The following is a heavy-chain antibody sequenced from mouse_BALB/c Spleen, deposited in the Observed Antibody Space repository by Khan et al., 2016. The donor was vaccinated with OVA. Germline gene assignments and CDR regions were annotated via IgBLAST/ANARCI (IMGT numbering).Heavy chain of an antibody. D-gene: IGHD2-3*01. CDR2: IWSAGST. J-gene: IGHJ3*01. Sequence: QVQLQQSGPGLVQPSQSLSITCTVSGFSLNNYSVHWVRQSPGKGLEWLGVIWSAGSTDYNAAFISRLTISKENSRSQVFFKRNMLQPNDTAIYYCARRGDGYGLVALFTYGGQGTLVTVSA. CDR1: GFSLNNYS. CDR3: ARRGDGYGLVALFTY. V-gene: IGHV2-2*02.